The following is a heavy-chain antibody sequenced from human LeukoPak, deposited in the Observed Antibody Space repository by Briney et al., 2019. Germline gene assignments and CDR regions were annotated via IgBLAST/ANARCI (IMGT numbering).Heavy chain of an antibody. Sequence: GASVKVSCKASGYTFTGYYMHWVRQAPGQGLEWMGWINPNSGGTNYAQKFQGRVTMTRDTSISTAYMELSRLRSDDTAVYYCARVDGYYDSSGYYYFLDYWGQGTLVTVS. CDR2: INPNSGGT. CDR3: ARVDGYYDSSGYYYFLDY. J-gene: IGHJ4*02. D-gene: IGHD3-22*01. CDR1: GYTFTGYY. V-gene: IGHV1-2*02.